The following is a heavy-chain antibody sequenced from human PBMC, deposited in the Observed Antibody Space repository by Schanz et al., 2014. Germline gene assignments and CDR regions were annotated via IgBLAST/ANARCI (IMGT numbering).Heavy chain of an antibody. CDR3: ARDMLRRYGALEI. CDR2: IYNGGGGRT. Sequence: EVQLVESGGGLIQPGGSLRLSCAASGYTVSSNYMSWVRQAPGKGLEWVSVIYNGGGGRTYYADSVKGRFTISRDNAKNSLFLQMNSLRADDTAVYYCARDMLRRYGALEIWGRGTIVTVSS. J-gene: IGHJ3*02. V-gene: IGHV3-53*01. D-gene: IGHD2-8*01. CDR1: GYTVSSNY.